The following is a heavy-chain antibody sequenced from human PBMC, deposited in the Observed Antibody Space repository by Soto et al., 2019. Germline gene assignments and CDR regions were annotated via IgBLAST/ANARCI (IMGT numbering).Heavy chain of an antibody. CDR1: GYTFASYG. CDR2: INPYNGNT. J-gene: IGHJ4*02. Sequence: VQLVQSGAEVKKPGASVKVSCKASGYTFASYGINWVRQAPGQGLEWLGWINPYNGNTDSAQKLQGRVTMTTDTSTSTAYMELRSLRSDDTAVYYCARSGNSDYWGQGTLVTVSS. V-gene: IGHV1-18*01. D-gene: IGHD2-15*01. CDR3: ARSGNSDY.